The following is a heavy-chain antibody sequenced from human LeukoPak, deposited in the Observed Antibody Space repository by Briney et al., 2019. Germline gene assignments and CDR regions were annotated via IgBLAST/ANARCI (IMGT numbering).Heavy chain of an antibody. CDR2: INLNNSNT. Sequence: ASVKVSCKAFGYTFTSYHYHWVRQAPGQGLEWMGVINLNNSNTGYAQNFQDRVTMTRDTSTSTLYLELSSLRPEDTAVYYCARDSSRGWLTVDYWGQGTLVTVSS. D-gene: IGHD5-12*01. V-gene: IGHV1-46*01. J-gene: IGHJ4*02. CDR1: GYTFTSYH. CDR3: ARDSSRGWLTVDY.